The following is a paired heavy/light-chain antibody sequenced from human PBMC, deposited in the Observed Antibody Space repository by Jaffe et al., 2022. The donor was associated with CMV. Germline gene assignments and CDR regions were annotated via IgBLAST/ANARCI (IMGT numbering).Light chain of an antibody. CDR3: QQRSNWPIT. J-gene: IGKJ5*01. CDR2: DAS. V-gene: IGKV3-11*01. Sequence: EIVLTQSPATLSLSPGERATFSCRASQSVSSYLAWYQQKPGQAPRLLIYDASNRATGIPARFSGSGSGTDFTLTISSLEPEDFAVYYCQQRSNWPITFGQGTRLEIK. CDR1: QSVSSY.
Heavy chain of an antibody. V-gene: IGHV4-39*01. Sequence: QLQLQESGPGLVKPSETLSLTCTVSGGSISSSSYYWGWIRQPPGKGLEWIGNIFYSGSTYYSPSLKSRVTISVDTSKNQFSLKLSSVTAADTAVYYCARLRTGTTTTGVRYFDYWGQGTLVTVSS. J-gene: IGHJ4*02. CDR2: IFYSGST. CDR1: GGSISSSSYY. CDR3: ARLRTGTTTTGVRYFDY. D-gene: IGHD1-7*01.